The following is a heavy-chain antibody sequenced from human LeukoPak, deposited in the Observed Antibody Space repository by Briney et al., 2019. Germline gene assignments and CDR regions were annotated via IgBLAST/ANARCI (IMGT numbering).Heavy chain of an antibody. Sequence: GGSLRLSCVASGFTFSNYWMHWVRQTPGKELVWVSRIKSDGSDTTYADSVKGRFTISRDNARNTLYLQMNSLRVDDTAVYYCARPLSPGIVRSTSALAYWGQGSLVTVSS. V-gene: IGHV3-74*01. J-gene: IGHJ4*02. CDR1: GFTFSNYW. D-gene: IGHD1-26*01. CDR2: IKSDGSDT. CDR3: ARPLSPGIVRSTSALAY.